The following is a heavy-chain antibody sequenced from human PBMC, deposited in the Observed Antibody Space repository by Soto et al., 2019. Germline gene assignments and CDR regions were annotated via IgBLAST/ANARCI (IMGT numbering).Heavy chain of an antibody. Sequence: EVQLVESGGDLVQPGRSLRLSCAASGFTVSTNYMSWVRKAPGKGLEWVSVIYDGGYKHYADSVRGRCTISRDNSKNTVYLQINSLTTDDTAVYYCAREKVTIMVEFYYFDLWGHVTLVTVSS. D-gene: IGHD3-22*01. CDR1: GFTVSTNY. J-gene: IGHJ4*01. V-gene: IGHV3-66*01. CDR2: IYDGGYK. CDR3: AREKVTIMVEFYYFDL.